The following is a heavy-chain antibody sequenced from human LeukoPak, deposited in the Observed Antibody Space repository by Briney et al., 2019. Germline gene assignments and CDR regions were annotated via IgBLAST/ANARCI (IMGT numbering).Heavy chain of an antibody. CDR2: ISGSGGST. Sequence: GGSLRLSCAASGFTFSSYAMSWVRQAPGKGLEWVSAISGSGGSTYYADSVKGRFTISRDNSKNTLYLQMNSLRAEDTAVYYCANPSEKVAAAGRGGHDYWGQGTLVTVSS. CDR3: ANPSEKVAAAGRGGHDY. V-gene: IGHV3-23*01. J-gene: IGHJ4*02. CDR1: GFTFSSYA. D-gene: IGHD6-13*01.